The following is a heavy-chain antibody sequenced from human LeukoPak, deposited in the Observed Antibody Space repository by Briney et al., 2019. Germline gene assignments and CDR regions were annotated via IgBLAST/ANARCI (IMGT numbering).Heavy chain of an antibody. D-gene: IGHD2-2*01. V-gene: IGHV3-23*01. Sequence: GGSLRLSCAASGFTFSSYAMSWVRQAPGKGLEWVSGISGSGVSTYYADSVKGRFTISRDNSKNTLYLQMNSLRDEDTAVYFCANAGSSALVPTVFPTWGQGTLVTVSS. CDR2: ISGSGVST. CDR1: GFTFSSYA. J-gene: IGHJ4*02. CDR3: ANAGSSALVPTVFPT.